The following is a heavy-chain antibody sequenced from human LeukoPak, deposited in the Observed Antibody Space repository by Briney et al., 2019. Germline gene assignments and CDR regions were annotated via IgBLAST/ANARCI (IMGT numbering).Heavy chain of an antibody. V-gene: IGHV3-7*01. Sequence: PGGSLRLSCAASGFTFSSYWMSWVRQAPGKGLEWVANIKQDGSEKYYVDSVKGRFTISRDNAKNSLNLQMNSLRAEDTAVYYCARDKSSSWYYYYYYMDVWGKGTTVTVSS. CDR3: ARDKSSSWYYYYYYMDV. CDR1: GFTFSSYW. CDR2: IKQDGSEK. J-gene: IGHJ6*03. D-gene: IGHD6-13*01.